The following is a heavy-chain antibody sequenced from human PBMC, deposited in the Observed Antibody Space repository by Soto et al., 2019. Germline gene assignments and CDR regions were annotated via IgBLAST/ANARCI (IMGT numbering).Heavy chain of an antibody. CDR1: GGSISSYY. CDR3: ASSIAAAGSYY. CDR2: IYTSGST. Sequence: PSETLSLTCTVSGGSISSYYWSWIRQPAGEGLEWIGRIYTSGSTNYKPSLKSRVTMSVDTSKNQFSLKLSSVTAADTAVYYCASSIAAAGSYYWGQGTLVTVS. J-gene: IGHJ4*02. V-gene: IGHV4-4*07. D-gene: IGHD6-13*01.